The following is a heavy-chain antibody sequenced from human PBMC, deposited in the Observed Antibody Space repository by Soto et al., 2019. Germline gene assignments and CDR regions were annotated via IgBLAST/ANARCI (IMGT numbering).Heavy chain of an antibody. Sequence: SETLSLTCTVSGGSISSSSYYWGWIRQPPGKGLEWIGSIYYSGSTYYNPSLKSRVTISVDTSKNQFSLKLSSVTAADTAVYYCVRGQFVAVIESAESLFDLWGQGSSVTGSS. V-gene: IGHV4-39*01. CDR1: GGSISSSSYY. D-gene: IGHD6-19*01. CDR2: IYYSGST. J-gene: IGHJ5*02. CDR3: VRGQFVAVIESAESLFDL.